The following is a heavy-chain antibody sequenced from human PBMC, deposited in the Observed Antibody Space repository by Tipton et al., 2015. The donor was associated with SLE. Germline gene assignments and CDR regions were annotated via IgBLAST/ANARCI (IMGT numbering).Heavy chain of an antibody. Sequence: TLSLTCAVYGGSFSGYYWSWIRQPPGKGLEWIGEINHGGSTNYNPSLKSRVTISVDTSKNQFSLKLSSVTAADTAVYYCARRAFWSGSGVWGQGTTVTVSS. CDR2: INHGGST. J-gene: IGHJ6*02. CDR3: ARRAFWSGSGV. D-gene: IGHD3-3*01. V-gene: IGHV4-34*01. CDR1: GGSFSGYY.